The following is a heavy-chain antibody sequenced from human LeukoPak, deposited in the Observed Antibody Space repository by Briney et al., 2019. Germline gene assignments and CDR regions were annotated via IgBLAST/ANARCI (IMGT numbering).Heavy chain of an antibody. CDR3: AREPTYYYDSSGPPHDY. CDR2: INWNGGRT. V-gene: IGHV3-20*04. CDR1: GFTFDDYG. D-gene: IGHD3-22*01. Sequence: PGGSLRLSCAASGFTFDDYGMSWVRQGPGKGLEWVSGINWNGGRTGYADSVKGRFTISRDNAKNSLYLQMNSLRAEDTAVYYCAREPTYYYDSSGPPHDYWGQGTLVTVSS. J-gene: IGHJ4*02.